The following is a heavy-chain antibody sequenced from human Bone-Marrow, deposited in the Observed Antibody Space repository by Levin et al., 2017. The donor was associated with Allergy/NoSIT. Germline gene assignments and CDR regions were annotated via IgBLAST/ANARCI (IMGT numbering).Heavy chain of an antibody. CDR3: ARVIWDRRSTELYYFDY. V-gene: IGHV3-66*02. CDR1: GFAVSTNY. J-gene: IGHJ4*02. Sequence: PGGSLRLSCAASGFAVSTNYMSWVRQPPGRGLQWVSIIYAGGYTFYADPVKGRFIISRDNVKNTLSLRMDNVRPDDTAIYYCARVIWDRRSTELYYFDYWGQGTRVTVSS. D-gene: IGHD1-14*01. CDR2: IYAGGYT.